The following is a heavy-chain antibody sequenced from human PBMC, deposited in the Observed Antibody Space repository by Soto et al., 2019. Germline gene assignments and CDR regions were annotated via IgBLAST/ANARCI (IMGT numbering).Heavy chain of an antibody. J-gene: IGHJ4*02. CDR3: ARVGCSSTSCPYGPFDY. Sequence: KPSETLSLTCTVSGGSISSGGYYWSWIRQHPGKGLEWIGYIYYSGSTYYNPSLKSRVTISVDTSKNQFSLKLSSVTAADTAVYYCARVGCSSTSCPYGPFDYWGQGTLVPVS. CDR1: GGSISSGGYY. CDR2: IYYSGST. D-gene: IGHD2-2*01. V-gene: IGHV4-31*03.